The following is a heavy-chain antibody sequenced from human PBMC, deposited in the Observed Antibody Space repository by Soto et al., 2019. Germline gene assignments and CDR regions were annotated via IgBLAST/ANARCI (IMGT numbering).Heavy chain of an antibody. CDR2: IYYSGST. D-gene: IGHD3-3*01. CDR3: ARRYDFWSGYFPIYYYGMDV. J-gene: IGHJ6*02. Sequence: QVQLQESGPGLVKPSQTLSLTCTVSGGSISSGDYYWSWIRQPPGKGLEWIGYIYYSGSTYYNPSLKSRVTISVDTSKNLFSLKRSSVTAADTAVYYCARRYDFWSGYFPIYYYGMDVWGQGTTVTVSS. CDR1: GGSISSGDYY. V-gene: IGHV4-30-4*01.